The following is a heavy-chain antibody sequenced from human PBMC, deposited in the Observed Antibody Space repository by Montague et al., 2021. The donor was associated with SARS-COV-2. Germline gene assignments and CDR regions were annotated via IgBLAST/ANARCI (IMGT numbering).Heavy chain of an antibody. CDR3: TRVRYSSSWYFYYGLDV. J-gene: IGHJ6*02. CDR1: GFTFGDYA. Sequence: SLRLSCAASGFTFGDYAMSWVRQAPGKGLEWVGFIRSKAYGGTTDHAASVKGRFTISRDDSKSIAYLQMNSLKTEDTAVYYCTRVRYSSSWYFYYGLDVWGQGTTVTVFS. V-gene: IGHV3-49*04. CDR2: IRSKAYGGTT. D-gene: IGHD6-13*01.